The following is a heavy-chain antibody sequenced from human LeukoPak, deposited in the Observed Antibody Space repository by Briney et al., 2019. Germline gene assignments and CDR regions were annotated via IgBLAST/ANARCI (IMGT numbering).Heavy chain of an antibody. D-gene: IGHD4-23*01. CDR1: GFTFSTYA. CDR2: ISYDGSNK. CDR3: ADDYGGNSGWGAFDY. Sequence: GGSLRLSCAASGFTFSTYAMHWVRQAPGKGLEWVAVISYDGSNKYYADSVKGRFTISRDNSKNTLYLQINSLRAEDTAVYYCADDYGGNSGWGAFDYWGQGTLVTVSS. V-gene: IGHV3-30-3*01. J-gene: IGHJ4*02.